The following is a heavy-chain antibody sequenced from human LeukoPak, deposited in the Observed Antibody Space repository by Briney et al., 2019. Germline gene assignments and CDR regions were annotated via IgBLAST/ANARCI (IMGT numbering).Heavy chain of an antibody. Sequence: GGSLRLSCAASGFIVSSNYMSWVRQAPGKGLEWVSVIYSGGSTYYADSVKGRFTISRDNSKNTLYLQMNSLRAEDTAVYYCARWRSGSYFDYWGQGTLVTVSS. V-gene: IGHV3-53*01. CDR2: IYSGGST. D-gene: IGHD1-26*01. J-gene: IGHJ4*02. CDR3: ARWRSGSYFDY. CDR1: GFIVSSNY.